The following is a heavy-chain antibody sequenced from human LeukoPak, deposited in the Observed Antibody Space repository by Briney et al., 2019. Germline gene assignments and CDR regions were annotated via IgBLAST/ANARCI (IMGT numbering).Heavy chain of an antibody. V-gene: IGHV3-53*04. J-gene: IGHJ6*02. D-gene: IGHD2-15*01. CDR2: IYSGGST. CDR3: ARGGGGYYYGMDV. CDR1: GGSFSGYY. Sequence: PSETLSLTCAVYGGSFSGYYWSWVRQAPGKGLEWVSVIYSGGSTYYADSVKGRFTISRHNSKNTLYLQMNSLRAEDTAVYYCARGGGGYYYGMDVWGQGTTVTVSS.